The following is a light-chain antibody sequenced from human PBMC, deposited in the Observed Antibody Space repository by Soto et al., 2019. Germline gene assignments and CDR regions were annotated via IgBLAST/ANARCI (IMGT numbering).Light chain of an antibody. Sequence: QSALTQPASVSGSPGQSITISCTGTSSDVGGYNSVSWYQQHPGKAPKLMIYDVSNRPSGVSNRCSGSKSGNTASLTISGLQAEDEADYYCSSYTSSSTLLYVFGTGTKLTVL. CDR3: SSYTSSSTLLYV. V-gene: IGLV2-14*01. J-gene: IGLJ1*01. CDR2: DVS. CDR1: SSDVGGYNS.